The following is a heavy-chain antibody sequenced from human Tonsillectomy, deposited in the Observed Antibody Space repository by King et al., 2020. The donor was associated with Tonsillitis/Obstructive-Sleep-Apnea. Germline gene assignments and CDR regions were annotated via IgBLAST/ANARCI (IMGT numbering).Heavy chain of an antibody. D-gene: IGHD4-17*01. J-gene: IGHJ3*02. V-gene: IGHV4-34*01. Sequence: VQLQQWGAGLLKPSETLSLTCAVYGGSFSGYYWSWIRQPPGKGLEWIGEIKHSGSTNYNPSLKSRVTISVETSTNKFSQQLSYVTAADTAVYYCAKDGFPRAFDIWGQGTMVTVSS. CDR2: IKHSGST. CDR1: GGSFSGYY. CDR3: AKDGFPRAFDI.